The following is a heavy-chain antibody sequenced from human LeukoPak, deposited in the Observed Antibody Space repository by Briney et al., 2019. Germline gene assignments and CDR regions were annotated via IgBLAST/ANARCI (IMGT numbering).Heavy chain of an antibody. D-gene: IGHD1-1*01. V-gene: IGHV3-43*02. J-gene: IGHJ4*02. CDR2: ISKDGGNK. CDR1: GFTFDEHD. CDR3: AKRSGSPHNFDY. Sequence: GGSLRLSCAASGFTFDEHDMHWVRQVPGKGLEWVCLISKDGGNKHYADSVKGRFSISRDNNRNSLSLQMNSLRSEDTALYFCAKRSGSPHNFDYWGQGALVTVPS.